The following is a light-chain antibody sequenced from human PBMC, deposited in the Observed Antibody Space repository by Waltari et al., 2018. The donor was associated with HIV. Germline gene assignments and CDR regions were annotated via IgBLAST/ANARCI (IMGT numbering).Light chain of an antibody. V-gene: IGLV2-8*01. Sequence: QSALTQPPSASGSPGQSVTISCTGTSSDLGAYDYVSWYQQHPGKAPKLVIYDVSKRPSGVPDRFSGSKSGNTASLTVSGLQAEDEANYYCSSYSGSNNWVFGGGTKLTVL. CDR1: SSDLGAYDY. CDR3: SSYSGSNNWV. J-gene: IGLJ3*02. CDR2: DVS.